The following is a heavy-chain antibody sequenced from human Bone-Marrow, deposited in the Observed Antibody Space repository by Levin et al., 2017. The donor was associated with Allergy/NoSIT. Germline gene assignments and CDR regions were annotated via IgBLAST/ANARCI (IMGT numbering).Heavy chain of an antibody. V-gene: IGHV4-34*01. CDR3: ARGLGAYCSSTSCYGACAFDI. Sequence: SQTLSLTCAVYGGSFSGYYWSWIRQPPGKGLEWIGEINHSGSTNYNPSLKSRVTISVDTSKNQFSLKLSSVTAADTAVYYCARGLGAYCSSTSCYGACAFDIWGQGTMVTVSS. D-gene: IGHD2-2*01. J-gene: IGHJ3*02. CDR2: INHSGST. CDR1: GGSFSGYY.